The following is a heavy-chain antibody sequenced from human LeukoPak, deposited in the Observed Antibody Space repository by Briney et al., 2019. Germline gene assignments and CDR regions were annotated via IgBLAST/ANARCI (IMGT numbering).Heavy chain of an antibody. D-gene: IGHD3-22*01. Sequence: GGSLRLSCAASGFTFSSYDMHWVRQAPGKGLEWVAFISYDGSNKYYADSVKGRFTISRDNSKNTLYLQMNSLRAEDTAVYYCAREGTYYYDSSGYYYFDYWGQGTLVTVSS. J-gene: IGHJ4*02. V-gene: IGHV3-30*03. CDR3: AREGTYYYDSSGYYYFDY. CDR1: GFTFSSYD. CDR2: ISYDGSNK.